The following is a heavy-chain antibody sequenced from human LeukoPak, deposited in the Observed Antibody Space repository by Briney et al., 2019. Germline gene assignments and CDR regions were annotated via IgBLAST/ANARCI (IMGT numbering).Heavy chain of an antibody. Sequence: GGSLRLSCAASGFTFSSYAMSWVRQAPGKGLEWVSAISGSGGSTYYADSVKGRFTISRDNSRNTLYLQMNSLRAEDTAVYYCAYYGDYGTMYFDYWGQGTLVTVSS. D-gene: IGHD4-17*01. CDR3: AYYGDYGTMYFDY. V-gene: IGHV3-23*01. CDR1: GFTFSSYA. CDR2: ISGSGGST. J-gene: IGHJ4*02.